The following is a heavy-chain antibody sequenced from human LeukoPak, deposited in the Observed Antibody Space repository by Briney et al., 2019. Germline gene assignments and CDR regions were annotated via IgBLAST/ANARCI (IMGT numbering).Heavy chain of an antibody. CDR3: ARASEGHIVGATTEGDY. V-gene: IGHV1-69*13. D-gene: IGHD1-26*01. Sequence: SVKVSCKASGYTFTGYYMHWVRQAPGQGLEWMGRIIPIFGTANYAQKFQGRVTITADESTSTAYMELSSLRSEDTAVYYCARASEGHIVGATTEGDYWGQGTLVTVSS. CDR1: GYTFTGYY. CDR2: IIPIFGTA. J-gene: IGHJ4*02.